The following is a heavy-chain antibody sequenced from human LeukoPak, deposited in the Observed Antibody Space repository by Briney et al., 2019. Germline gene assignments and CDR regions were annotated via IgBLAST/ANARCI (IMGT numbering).Heavy chain of an antibody. CDR1: GFTFSDYN. V-gene: IGHV3-11*01. CDR3: AKDRYGGNSVIFSEYFQH. D-gene: IGHD4-23*01. CDR2: ISRSGSTK. J-gene: IGHJ1*01. Sequence: GGSLRLSCAASGFTFSDYNMRWIRQAPGKGLEWVSSISRSGSTKYYADSVKGRFTISRDNAKNSLFLQMNSLRAEDTAVYYCAKDRYGGNSVIFSEYFQHWGQGTLVTVSS.